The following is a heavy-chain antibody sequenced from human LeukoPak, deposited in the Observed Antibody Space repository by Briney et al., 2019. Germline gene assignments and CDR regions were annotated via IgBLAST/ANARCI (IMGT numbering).Heavy chain of an antibody. CDR3: ARGGRSVAKGSFDY. J-gene: IGHJ4*02. CDR2: IYTSGST. CDR1: GGSISSGSYY. Sequence: PSQTLSLTCTVSGGSISSGSYYWSWIRQPAGKGLEWIGRIYTSGSTNYNPSLKSRVTISVDTSKNQFSLKLSSVTAADTAVYYCARGGRSVAKGSFDYWGQGTLVTVSS. D-gene: IGHD4-23*01. V-gene: IGHV4-61*02.